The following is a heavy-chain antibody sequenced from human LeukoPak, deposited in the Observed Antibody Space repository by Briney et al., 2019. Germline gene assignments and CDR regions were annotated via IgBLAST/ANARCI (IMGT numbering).Heavy chain of an antibody. D-gene: IGHD2-2*02. V-gene: IGHV3-7*01. J-gene: IGHJ1*01. CDR1: GFTFSSYW. CDR3: AREVYCSSTSCYTGDFQH. CDR2: IKQDGSEK. Sequence: GGSLRLSCAASGFTFSSYWMSWVRQAPGKGLEWVANIKQDGSEKYYVDSVKGRFTISRDNAKNSLYLQMNSLRAEDTAVYYCAREVYCSSTSCYTGDFQHWGQSALLTVSS.